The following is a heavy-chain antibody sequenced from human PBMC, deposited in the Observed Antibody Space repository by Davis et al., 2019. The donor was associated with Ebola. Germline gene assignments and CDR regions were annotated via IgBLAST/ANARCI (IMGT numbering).Heavy chain of an antibody. Sequence: GGSLRLSCAASGFTLGHYAMHWVRQAPGKGLEWVSGIGWNSGNIGYAGSVKGRFTISRDNAKNSLYLQMNSLRAEDTALYYCARVGWLQPNYFDYWGQGTLVTVSS. CDR3: ARVGWLQPNYFDY. D-gene: IGHD5-24*01. V-gene: IGHV3-9*01. J-gene: IGHJ4*02. CDR1: GFTLGHYA. CDR2: IGWNSGNI.